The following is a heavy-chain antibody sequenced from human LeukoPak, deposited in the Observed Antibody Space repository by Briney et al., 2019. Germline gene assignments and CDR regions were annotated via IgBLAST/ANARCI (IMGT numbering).Heavy chain of an antibody. CDR3: ARGRGLIGTSRFGP. CDR2: INAGNGNR. D-gene: IGHD3-10*01. CDR1: GYTFSNSG. V-gene: IGHV1-3*01. Sequence: GASVKASCKTSGYTFSNSGLHWVRQAPGQSLEWMGWINAGNGNRKYSQKFQDRLTITRDTSASTVYMELNSLKSEDTAMYFCARGRGLIGTSRFGPWGQGTLVIVSS. J-gene: IGHJ5*02.